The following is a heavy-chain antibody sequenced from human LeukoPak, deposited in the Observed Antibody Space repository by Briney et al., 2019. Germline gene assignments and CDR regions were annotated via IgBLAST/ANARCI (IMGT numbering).Heavy chain of an antibody. Sequence: LVKVSCKASGGTFSSYAISWVRQAPGQGLEWMGGIIPIFGTANYAQKFQGRVTITADESTSTAYMELSSLRSEDTAVYYCARRTPSGYYDSSGYYYVFDYWGQGTLVTVSS. D-gene: IGHD3-22*01. J-gene: IGHJ4*02. CDR2: IIPIFGTA. V-gene: IGHV1-69*13. CDR1: GGTFSSYA. CDR3: ARRTPSGYYDSSGYYYVFDY.